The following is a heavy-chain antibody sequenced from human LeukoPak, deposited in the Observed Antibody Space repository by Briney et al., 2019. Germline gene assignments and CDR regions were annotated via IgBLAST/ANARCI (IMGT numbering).Heavy chain of an antibody. V-gene: IGHV3-15*01. J-gene: IGHJ4*02. CDR1: GFTFSDAW. CDR3: TTAFFGSPPG. Sequence: GGSLRLSCAASGFTFSDAWMNWVRQTPGKGLEWVGRIQSKTHGGTTDFAPPVKDRFTISRDDSKSMLFLQMNSLKPEDTAVYYCTTAFFGSPPGWGQGTLVTVSS. CDR2: IQSKTHGGTT. D-gene: IGHD2/OR15-2a*01.